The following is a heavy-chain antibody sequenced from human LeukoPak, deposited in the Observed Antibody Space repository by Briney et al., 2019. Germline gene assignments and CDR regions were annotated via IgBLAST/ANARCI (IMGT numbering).Heavy chain of an antibody. CDR2: TTGAGTST. D-gene: IGHD5-18*01. CDR1: GFTFKSYG. V-gene: IGHV3-23*01. J-gene: IGHJ4*02. Sequence: PGGSLRLSCVASGFTFKSYGMTWVRQVPGKGLEWPSSTTGAGTSTKYADSVNGRFTISRDNSKNTLSLQMTGLRAEDTAVYYCARKVAVAMDLDYWGQGTLVTVSS. CDR3: ARKVAVAMDLDY.